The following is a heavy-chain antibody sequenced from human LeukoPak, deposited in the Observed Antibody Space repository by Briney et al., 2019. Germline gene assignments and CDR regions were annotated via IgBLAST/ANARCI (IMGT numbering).Heavy chain of an antibody. CDR2: IIPIFGTA. CDR3: ARDQYMDV. CDR1: GGTFSSYA. Sequence: ASVKVSCTASGGTFSSYAISWVRQAPGQGLEWMGGIIPIFGTANYAQKFQGRVTMTRDTSTSTVYMELSSLRSEDTAVYYCARDQYMDVWGQGTTVTVSS. J-gene: IGHJ6*02. V-gene: IGHV1-69*05.